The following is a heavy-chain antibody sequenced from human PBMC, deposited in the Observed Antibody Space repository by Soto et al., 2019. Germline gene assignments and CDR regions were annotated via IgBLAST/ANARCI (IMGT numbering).Heavy chain of an antibody. V-gene: IGHV3-49*03. CDR3: TRERPFLEWLLSSPTHYYYYYYMDV. J-gene: IGHJ6*03. Sequence: GGSLRLSCTASGFTFGDYAMSWFRQAPGKGLEWVGFIRSKAYGGTTEYAASVKGRFTISRDDSKSIAYLQMNSLKTEDTAVYYCTRERPFLEWLLSSPTHYYYYYYMDVWGKGTTVTVSS. CDR2: IRSKAYGGTT. D-gene: IGHD3-3*02. CDR1: GFTFGDYA.